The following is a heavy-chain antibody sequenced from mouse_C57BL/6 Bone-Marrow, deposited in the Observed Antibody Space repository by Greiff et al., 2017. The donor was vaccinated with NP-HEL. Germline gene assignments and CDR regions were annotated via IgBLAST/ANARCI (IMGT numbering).Heavy chain of an antibody. CDR2: IDPENGDT. CDR3: TSYYSNCFDY. CDR1: GFNIKDDY. D-gene: IGHD2-5*01. Sequence: EVQLKESGAELVRPGASVKLSCTASGFNIKDDYMHWVKQRPEQGLEWIGWIDPENGDTEYASKFQGKATITADTSSNTAYLQLSSLTSEDTAVYYCTSYYSNCFDYWGQGTTLTVSS. J-gene: IGHJ2*01. V-gene: IGHV14-4*01.